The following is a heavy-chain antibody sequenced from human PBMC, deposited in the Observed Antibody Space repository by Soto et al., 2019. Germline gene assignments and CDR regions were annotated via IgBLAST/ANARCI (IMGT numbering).Heavy chain of an antibody. J-gene: IGHJ6*02. Sequence: ASVKVSCKASGGTFSSYAISWVRQAHGQGLEWMGGIIPIFGTANYAQKFQGRVTITADESTSTAYMELSSLRSEDTAVYYCARSQERITIFGVVPGGHYYYYGMDVWGQGTTVTVSS. CDR3: ARSQERITIFGVVPGGHYYYYGMDV. V-gene: IGHV1-69*13. D-gene: IGHD3-3*01. CDR1: GGTFSSYA. CDR2: IIPIFGTA.